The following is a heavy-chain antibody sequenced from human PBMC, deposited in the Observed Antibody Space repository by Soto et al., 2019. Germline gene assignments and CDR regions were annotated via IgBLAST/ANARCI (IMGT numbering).Heavy chain of an antibody. D-gene: IGHD4-17*01. CDR2: IRSKAYGGTT. CDR3: TRTTQINYGDYGTVDY. J-gene: IGHJ4*02. CDR1: GFTFGDYA. V-gene: IGHV3-49*03. Sequence: GGSLRLSCTASGFTFGDYAMSWFRQAPGKGLEWVGFIRSKAYGGTTEYAASVKGRFTISRDDSKSIAYLQMNSLKTEDTAVYYCTRTTQINYGDYGTVDYWGQGTLVTVSS.